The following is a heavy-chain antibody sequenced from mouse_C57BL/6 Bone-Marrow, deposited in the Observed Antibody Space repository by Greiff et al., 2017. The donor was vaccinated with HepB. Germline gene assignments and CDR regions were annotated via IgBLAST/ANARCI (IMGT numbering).Heavy chain of an antibody. CDR2: IWSGGST. CDR1: GFSLTSYG. CDR3: AKKRGAMDY. Sequence: VQGVESGPGLVQPSQSLSITCTVSGFSLTSYGVHWVRQPPGKGLEWLGVIWSGGSTDYNAAFISRLSISKDNSKSQVFFKMNSLQADDTAIYYCAKKRGAMDYWGQGTSVTVSS. J-gene: IGHJ4*01. V-gene: IGHV2-4*01.